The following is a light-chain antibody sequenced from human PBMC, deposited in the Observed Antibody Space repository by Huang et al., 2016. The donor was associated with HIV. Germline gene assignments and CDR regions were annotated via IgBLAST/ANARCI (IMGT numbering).Light chain of an antibody. Sequence: EVVLTQSPATLSLSPGERATLSCRARRSLTSFVAWYQQKPGQAPRLLIYDAANRATGVPAMFSGSGSGTDFTLTISSLEPEDFAVYYCQQRTNWPRTFGQGTKVEVK. CDR2: DAA. J-gene: IGKJ1*01. CDR3: QQRTNWPRT. V-gene: IGKV3-11*01. CDR1: RSLTSF.